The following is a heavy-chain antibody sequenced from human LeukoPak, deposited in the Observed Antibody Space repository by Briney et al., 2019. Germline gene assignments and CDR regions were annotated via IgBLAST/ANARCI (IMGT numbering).Heavy chain of an antibody. Sequence: SEALSLTCTVSGGSISGSSYYWGWIRQPPGKGLEWIGSVYYSGSTYYNPSLKSRVTISADTSKNQFSLRLSSVTAADTAVYYCARETIVGATTGVLDYWGQGTLVTVSS. CDR1: GGSISGSSYY. D-gene: IGHD1-26*01. J-gene: IGHJ4*02. V-gene: IGHV4-39*07. CDR2: VYYSGST. CDR3: ARETIVGATTGVLDY.